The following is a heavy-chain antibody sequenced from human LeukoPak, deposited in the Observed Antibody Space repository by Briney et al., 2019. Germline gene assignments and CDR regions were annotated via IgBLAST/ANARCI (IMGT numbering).Heavy chain of an antibody. V-gene: IGHV3-30*03. CDR3: AREGLWFGELFKGGFDY. CDR1: GFTFSSYG. D-gene: IGHD3-10*01. Sequence: PGGSLRLSCAASGFTFSSYGMHWVRQAPGKGRDWVAVIPYDGGNKYYADSMKGRFTISRDNSKNTLYLQMNSLRAEDTALYYCAREGLWFGELFKGGFDYWGQGTLVTVSS. J-gene: IGHJ4*02. CDR2: IPYDGGNK.